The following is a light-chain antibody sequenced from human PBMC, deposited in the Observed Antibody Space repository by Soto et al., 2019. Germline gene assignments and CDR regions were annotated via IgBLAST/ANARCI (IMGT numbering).Light chain of an antibody. CDR1: QSVSSSY. CDR3: QHYGSSFWT. J-gene: IGKJ1*01. CDR2: GAS. Sequence: EIVLTQSPGTLSLCPGERATLSCRASQSVSSSYLAWYQQKAGQAPRLLIYGASSRATGIPDRFSGSGSGTDFTLTISRLEPEDFAVYYCQHYGSSFWTFGQGTKVEVK. V-gene: IGKV3-20*01.